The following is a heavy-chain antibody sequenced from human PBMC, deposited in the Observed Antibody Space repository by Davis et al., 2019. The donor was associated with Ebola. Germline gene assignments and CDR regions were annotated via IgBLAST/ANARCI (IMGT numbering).Heavy chain of an antibody. D-gene: IGHD6-13*01. CDR2: IWYDGSNK. J-gene: IGHJ4*02. Sequence: PGGSLRLSCAASGFTFSSYGMPWVRQAPGKGLEWVAVIWYDGSNKYYADSVKGRFTISRDNSKNTLYLQMNSLRAEDTAVYYCAKSELSSWPHHIDYWGQGTLVTVSS. CDR1: GFTFSSYG. V-gene: IGHV3-33*06. CDR3: AKSELSSWPHHIDY.